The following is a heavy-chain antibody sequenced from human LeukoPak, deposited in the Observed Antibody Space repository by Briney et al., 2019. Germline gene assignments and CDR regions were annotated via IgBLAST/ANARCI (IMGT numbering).Heavy chain of an antibody. CDR2: INHSGYT. D-gene: IGHD3-22*01. V-gene: IGHV4-34*01. CDR3: SRQVVGNDY. J-gene: IGHJ4*02. CDR1: GESSFSSYY. Sequence: TSETLSLTCAVYGESSFSSYYWSWLRQTPGGALEWIGEINHSGYTNYNPSLKSRVTLSIDSSKNQFSLRLNSVTAADTAVYYCSRQVVGNDYWGQGTLVTVSS.